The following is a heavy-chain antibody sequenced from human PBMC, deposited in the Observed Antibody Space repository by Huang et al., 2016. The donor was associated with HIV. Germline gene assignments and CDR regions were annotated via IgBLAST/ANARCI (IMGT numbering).Heavy chain of an antibody. CDR3: ARDDWGATKVTTSLAH. CDR2: VSHDGSGT. CDR1: GFIFSNHG. V-gene: IGHV3-30*03. Sequence: QLQLVESGGGVVQPGRSLRVSCTASGFIFSNHGMHWVRQAPGAGLEWVAAVSHDGSGTYYSESVKGRFTISRDNSENAVSLQMNSLTADDTAVYYCARDDWGATKVTTSLAHWGQGTLVAVSS. J-gene: IGHJ4*02. D-gene: IGHD4-17*01.